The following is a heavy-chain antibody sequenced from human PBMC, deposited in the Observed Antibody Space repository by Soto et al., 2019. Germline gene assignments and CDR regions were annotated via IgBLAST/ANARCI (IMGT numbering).Heavy chain of an antibody. D-gene: IGHD1-1*01. J-gene: IGHJ3*02. CDR1: GFTFTSSA. CDR3: ASGKLEHGAFDI. CDR2: IVVGSGNT. Sequence: GASVTVSCKTSGFTFTSSAVQWVRQARGQSLEWIGWIVVGSGNTNYAQKFQERVTITRDMSTSTAYMELSSLRSEDTAVYYCASGKLEHGAFDIWGQGTMVPV. V-gene: IGHV1-58*01.